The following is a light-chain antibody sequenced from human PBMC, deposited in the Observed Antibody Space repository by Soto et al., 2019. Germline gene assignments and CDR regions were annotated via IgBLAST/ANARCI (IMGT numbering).Light chain of an antibody. J-gene: IGKJ1*01. Sequence: DIQMTQSPSDMSASVVDRVTITCRASQDISNFLVWFQQRPGKVPKLLIYKASTLESGVPSRFNGSGSGTEFTLTISSLQPDDFATYYCQQYNSYGTFGQGTKVDI. CDR2: KAS. V-gene: IGKV1-17*03. CDR1: QDISNF. CDR3: QQYNSYGT.